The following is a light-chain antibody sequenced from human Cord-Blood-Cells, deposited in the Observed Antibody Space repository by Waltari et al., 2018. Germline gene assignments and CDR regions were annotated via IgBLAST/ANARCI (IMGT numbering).Light chain of an antibody. CDR2: AAS. CDR1: QSISSY. J-gene: IGKJ1*01. V-gene: IGKV1-39*01. Sequence: DIQMTQSPSSLSASVGDRVTITCRASQSISSYLNWYQQKPGKAPKLLIYAASSLQSGVPSRFSGSGSGTDFTFTISSLQPEDFATYYCQQSYSTRWTFGQGTKVEIK. CDR3: QQSYSTRWT.